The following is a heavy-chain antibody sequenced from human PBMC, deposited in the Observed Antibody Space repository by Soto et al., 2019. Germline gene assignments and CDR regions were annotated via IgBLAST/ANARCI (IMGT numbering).Heavy chain of an antibody. J-gene: IGHJ4*02. V-gene: IGHV3-21*01. Sequence: EVQLVESGGGLVKPGGSLRLSCAASGFTFSSYSMNWVRQAPGKGLEWVSSISSSSSYIYYADSVKGRFTISRDNAENSLYLQMNSLRAEDTAVCYCARSKAVGGYVGDYWGQGTLVTVSS. CDR1: GFTFSSYS. CDR2: ISSSSSYI. D-gene: IGHD5-12*01. CDR3: ARSKAVGGYVGDY.